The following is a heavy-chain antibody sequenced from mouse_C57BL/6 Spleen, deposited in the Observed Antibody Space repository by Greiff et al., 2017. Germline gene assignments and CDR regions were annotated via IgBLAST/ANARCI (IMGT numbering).Heavy chain of an antibody. Sequence: EVQGVESGGDLVKPGGSLKLSCAASGFTFSSSGMSWVRQTPDKRLEWVATISSGGSYTYYPDSVKGRFTISRDNAKNTLYLQMSSLKSEDTAMYYCARYDYDEGYYFDYWGQGTTLTVSS. CDR1: GFTFSSSG. V-gene: IGHV5-6*01. CDR2: ISSGGSYT. CDR3: ARYDYDEGYYFDY. J-gene: IGHJ2*01. D-gene: IGHD2-4*01.